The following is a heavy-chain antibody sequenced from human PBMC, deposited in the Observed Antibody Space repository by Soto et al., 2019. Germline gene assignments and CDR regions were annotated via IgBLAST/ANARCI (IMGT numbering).Heavy chain of an antibody. CDR2: IYTSGSI. Sequence: SETLSLTCSVSGGSISSYYWSWMRQPAGKGLEWIGRIYTSGSINYNPSLKSRVTMSVDTSKNQFSLKLSSVTAADTAVYYCARVQAYCSSTSFSNWFDPWGQGTPVTVSS. CDR3: ARVQAYCSSTSFSNWFDP. D-gene: IGHD2-2*01. CDR1: GGSISSYY. V-gene: IGHV4-4*07. J-gene: IGHJ5*02.